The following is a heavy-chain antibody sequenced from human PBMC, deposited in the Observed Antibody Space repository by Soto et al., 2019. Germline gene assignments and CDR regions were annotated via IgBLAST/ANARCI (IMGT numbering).Heavy chain of an antibody. CDR3: ASLEMATMQG. CDR2: ISSSDSAI. Sequence: EVQLVEAGGGLVPPGGSLRLACAASGFSFSSYEMNWVRQAPGKGLEWVSYISSSDSAIYYADSVQGRFTISRDNAKNSLYLQMNSLRAEDTAVYYCASLEMATMQGWGQGTLVTVSS. CDR1: GFSFSSYE. V-gene: IGHV3-48*03. J-gene: IGHJ4*02. D-gene: IGHD3-3*01.